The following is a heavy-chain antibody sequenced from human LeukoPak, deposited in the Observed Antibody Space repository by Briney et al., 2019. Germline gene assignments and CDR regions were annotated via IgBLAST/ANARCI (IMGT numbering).Heavy chain of an antibody. CDR1: GFTFSSYG. V-gene: IGHV3-30*03. Sequence: PGGSLRLSCAASGFTFSSYGMHWVRQAPGKGLEWVAVISYDGSNKYYADSVKGRFTISRDNSKNTLYLQMNSLRAEDTAVYYCARAPNWNDPFDYWGQGTLVTVSS. D-gene: IGHD1-20*01. CDR3: ARAPNWNDPFDY. CDR2: ISYDGSNK. J-gene: IGHJ4*02.